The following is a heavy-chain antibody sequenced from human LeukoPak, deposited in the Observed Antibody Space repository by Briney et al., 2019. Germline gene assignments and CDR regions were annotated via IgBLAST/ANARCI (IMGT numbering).Heavy chain of an antibody. J-gene: IGHJ3*01. CDR1: GYTFISYH. V-gene: IGHV1-8*01. D-gene: IGHD4-17*01. CDR3: ARLDDYGDYVTAFDV. Sequence: ASVKVSCKASGYTFISYHIHWVRQASGKGLEWVAWMNPNNGDTGYAQKLQGRVTMTRKTSMNTAYMEMSSLRSEDTAVYYCARLDDYGDYVTAFDVWGQGTMVTVSS. CDR2: MNPNNGDT.